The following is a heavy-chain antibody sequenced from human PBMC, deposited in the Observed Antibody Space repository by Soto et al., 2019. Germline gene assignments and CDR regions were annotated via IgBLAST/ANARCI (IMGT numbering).Heavy chain of an antibody. D-gene: IGHD1-26*01. J-gene: IGHJ4*02. CDR2: IYSGGST. CDR1: GFSVSTNY. V-gene: IGHV3-53*01. Sequence: PGGSLRLSCAASGFSVSTNYITWVRQAPGKGLEWVSVIYSGGSTYYADSVKGRFTISRDNSKNTLHLQMNSLRAEDTAVYYCARGSGSLYYFDFWGRGTLVTVSS. CDR3: ARGSGSLYYFDF.